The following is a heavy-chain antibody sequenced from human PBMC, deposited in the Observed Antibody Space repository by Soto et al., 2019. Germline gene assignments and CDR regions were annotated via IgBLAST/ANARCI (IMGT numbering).Heavy chain of an antibody. CDR1: GYTFTGYY. Sequence: QVQLVQSGAEVKKPGASVKVSCKASGYTFTGYYMHWVRQAPGQGLEGMGWINPNSGGTNYAQNFQGRVTMTRDTDISTAYMELSRLRSADTAVYYCARCSGGRDPSLFDPWGQGTLVTVSS. D-gene: IGHD2-15*01. CDR2: INPNSGGT. CDR3: ARCSGGRDPSLFDP. V-gene: IGHV1-2*02. J-gene: IGHJ5*02.